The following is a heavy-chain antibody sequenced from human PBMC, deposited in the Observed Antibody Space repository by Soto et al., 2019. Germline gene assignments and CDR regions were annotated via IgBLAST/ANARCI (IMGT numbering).Heavy chain of an antibody. Sequence: PGGSLRLSCAASGFTFTNYWMSWVRQAPGKGLEGVANINKDGSEKYYVDSVKGRLAISRDNDKNSLYLQMNSLRAEDTAVYYCARGLSGYSYGYRTYYFHXWGQGTLVTVSX. V-gene: IGHV3-7*03. CDR3: ARGLSGYSYGYRTYYFHX. D-gene: IGHD5-18*01. CDR1: GFTFTNYW. J-gene: IGHJ4*02. CDR2: INKDGSEK.